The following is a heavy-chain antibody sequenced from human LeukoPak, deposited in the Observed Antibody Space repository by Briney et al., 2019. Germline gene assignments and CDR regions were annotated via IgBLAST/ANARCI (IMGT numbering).Heavy chain of an antibody. J-gene: IGHJ4*02. CDR1: GFTFGSYE. Sequence: GGSLRLSCAASGFTFGSYEMNWVRQAPGKGLEWVANINQDGTAKDYGGSVEGRFTISRDNAKNSLYLQMNSLTAEDTAVYFCASAPNENYFDFWGQGTLVTVSS. V-gene: IGHV3-7*01. CDR2: INQDGTAK. CDR3: ASAPNENYFDF.